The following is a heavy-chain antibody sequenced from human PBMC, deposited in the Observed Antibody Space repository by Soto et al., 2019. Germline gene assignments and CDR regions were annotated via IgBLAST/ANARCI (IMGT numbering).Heavy chain of an antibody. CDR2: IDSGGNT. D-gene: IGHD3-10*01. V-gene: IGHV3-13*04. CDR1: D. Sequence: DMHWVRQATGRGLEWVSGIDSGGNTYYSGSVRGRFTISRENAKNSLYLQMNSLRAGDTAVYYCARDTGWQFGEFDAFDVWGQGTMVTVSS. CDR3: ARDTGWQFGEFDAFDV. J-gene: IGHJ3*01.